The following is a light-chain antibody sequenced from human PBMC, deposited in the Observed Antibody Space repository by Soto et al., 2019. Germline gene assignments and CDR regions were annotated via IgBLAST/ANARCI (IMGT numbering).Light chain of an antibody. CDR1: QGVGNN. J-gene: IGKJ4*01. CDR2: DTF. CDR3: QQRSNWPPALS. V-gene: IGKV3-11*01. Sequence: EIVMTQSPSTLSVSPGGRATLSCRASQGVGNNLAWYQQKPGLAPRLLIFDTFTRATGVPARFSGSGSGTDFTLTISSLEPEDFAVYYCQQRSNWPPALSFGGGTKVDIK.